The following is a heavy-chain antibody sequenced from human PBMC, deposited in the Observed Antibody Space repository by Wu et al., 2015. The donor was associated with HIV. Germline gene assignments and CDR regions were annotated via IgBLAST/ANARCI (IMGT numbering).Heavy chain of an antibody. CDR3: ARQRAYTSGWYIYDY. V-gene: IGHV1-8*01. D-gene: IGHD6-19*01. J-gene: IGHJ4*02. CDR1: GYTFTFYD. CDR2: MNPNSGNT. Sequence: QVQLVQSGAEVKKPGASVKVSCKASGYTFTFYDINWVRQATGQGLEWMGWMNPNSGNTGYAQKFQGRITMTRNTSIRTAYMELSSLRSEDTAIYYCARQRAYTSGWYIYDYWAEGTLVTVSS.